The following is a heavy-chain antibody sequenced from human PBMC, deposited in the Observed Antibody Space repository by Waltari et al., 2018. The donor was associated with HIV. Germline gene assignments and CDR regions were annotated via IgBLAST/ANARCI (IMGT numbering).Heavy chain of an antibody. D-gene: IGHD3-22*01. Sequence: QVQLQQWGAGLLKPSETLSLTCAVYGGSFSGYYWSWIRQPPGQGLEWIGEVNHRGSTTYSPSLKSRVTVSVDMSKNQFSLKLTSVNAADTAVYYCARGRYYYDDSGYLNPRFEFDFWGQGTLVTVSS. CDR1: GGSFSGYY. J-gene: IGHJ4*02. CDR2: VNHRGST. CDR3: ARGRYYYDDSGYLNPRFEFDF. V-gene: IGHV4-34*02.